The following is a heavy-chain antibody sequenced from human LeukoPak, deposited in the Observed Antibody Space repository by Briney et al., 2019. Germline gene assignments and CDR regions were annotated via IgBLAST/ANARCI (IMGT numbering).Heavy chain of an antibody. V-gene: IGHV3-72*01. J-gene: IGHJ6*02. CDR2: TKNRANSHIT. Sequence: GGSLRLSCAASGFNTNKYAMTWVRQAPGKGLEWISRTKNRANSHITQYAASVNGRFIASRDDSKNSLFLQMNSLKAEDTAVYYCARDTDTALDVWGQGTTVTVSS. CDR3: ARDTDTALDV. CDR1: GFNTNKYA.